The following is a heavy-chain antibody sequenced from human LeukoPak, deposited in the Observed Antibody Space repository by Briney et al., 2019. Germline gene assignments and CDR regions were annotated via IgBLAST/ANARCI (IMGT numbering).Heavy chain of an antibody. J-gene: IGHJ3*02. CDR2: ISSNRGST. V-gene: IGHV3-64D*06. CDR1: GFTFSSYS. CDR3: VKEVFPGAFDI. Sequence: GGSLRLSCSASGFTFSSYSMHWVRQAPGKGLEYVSAISSNRGSTYYADSAKGRFTISRDNSKNTLYLQMNSLRAEDTAVYYCVKEVFPGAFDIWGQGRMVTVSS.